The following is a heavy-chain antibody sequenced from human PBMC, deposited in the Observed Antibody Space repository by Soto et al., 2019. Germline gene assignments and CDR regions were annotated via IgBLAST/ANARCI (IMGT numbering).Heavy chain of an antibody. D-gene: IGHD4-17*01. CDR2: INHSGST. Sequence: SETLSLTCAVYGGSFSGYYWSWIRQPPGKGLEWIGEINHSGSTNYNPSLKSRVTISVGTSKNQFSLRLSSVTAADSAVYYCARSGDYTNYYYYYMDVWGKGTTVTVSS. CDR3: ARSGDYTNYYYYYMDV. V-gene: IGHV4-34*01. CDR1: GGSFSGYY. J-gene: IGHJ6*03.